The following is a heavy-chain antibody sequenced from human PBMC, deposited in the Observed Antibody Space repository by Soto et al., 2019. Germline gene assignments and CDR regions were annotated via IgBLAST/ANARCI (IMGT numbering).Heavy chain of an antibody. J-gene: IGHJ6*02. CDR1: GGTFSRSG. V-gene: IGHV1-69*18. Sequence: QVQLVQSGTEVKKPGASVKVSCKASGGTFSRSGFHWVRQAPGQGLEWMGMIVPSVDTTNYAQKFQARVTISADQFASTVYMELRSLRSEDTAVYYCARCPQPPDTADPSAVEVWGQGTRVIVSS. D-gene: IGHD5-18*01. CDR2: IVPSVDTT. CDR3: ARCPQPPDTADPSAVEV.